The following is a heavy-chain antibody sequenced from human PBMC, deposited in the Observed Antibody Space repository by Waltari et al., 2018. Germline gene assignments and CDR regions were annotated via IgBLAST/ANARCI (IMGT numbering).Heavy chain of an antibody. D-gene: IGHD3-22*01. J-gene: IGHJ4*02. CDR2: INWDDDI. CDR3: ARTYHNYYDSSGYYIDY. V-gene: IGHV2-70*17. Sequence: QVTLRESGPALVKPTQTLTLPCTFSGFSLSTTGMCVSWIRQPPGKALEWLARINWDDDIFYSTSLRTRLTISKDTSKNQVVLTMTNMDPADTATYYCARTYHNYYDSSGYYIDYWGQGTLVTVSS. CDR1: GFSLSTTGMC.